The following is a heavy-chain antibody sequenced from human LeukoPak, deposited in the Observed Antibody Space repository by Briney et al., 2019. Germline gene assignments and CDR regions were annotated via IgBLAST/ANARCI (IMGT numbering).Heavy chain of an antibody. V-gene: IGHV4-59*01. J-gene: IGHJ2*01. CDR2: IFYSGST. CDR3: ARDRYFDL. CDR1: GGSISSYY. Sequence: SEALSLTCTVSGGSISSYYWSWIRQPPGKGLEWIGYIFYSGSTNYNPSLKSRVTISVDTSKNQFSLKLSSVTAADTAVYYCARDRYFDLWGRGTLVTVSS.